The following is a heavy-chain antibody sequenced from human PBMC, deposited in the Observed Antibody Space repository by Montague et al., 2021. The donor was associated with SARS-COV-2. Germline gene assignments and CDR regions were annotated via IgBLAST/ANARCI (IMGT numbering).Heavy chain of an antibody. Sequence: SETLSLTCAVSGGSISSSNWWSWVRQPPGKGLEWIGEIYHSGSTNYNPSLKSRVTISVDKSQNQFSLKLSSVTAADTAVYYCAREPYYYDSSGLNYYYYGMDVWGQGTTVTVSS. CDR3: AREPYYYDSSGLNYYYYGMDV. V-gene: IGHV4-4*02. J-gene: IGHJ6*02. CDR1: GGSISSSNW. D-gene: IGHD3-22*01. CDR2: IYHSGST.